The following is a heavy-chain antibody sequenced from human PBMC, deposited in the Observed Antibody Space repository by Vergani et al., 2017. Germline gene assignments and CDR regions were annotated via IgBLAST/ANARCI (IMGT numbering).Heavy chain of an antibody. CDR3: ARLYGRDSSGSKYFDY. Sequence: EVQLVQSGAEVKKPGESLKISCQISGYSFTNYWIGWVRQMPGKCLEWMGIIHPADSDTRYSPSFQGQVTISGDKSISTAYLQRSSLRASDSAMYYCARLYGRDSSGSKYFDYWGQGTLVTVSS. V-gene: IGHV5-51*01. CDR2: IHPADSDT. CDR1: GYSFTNYW. D-gene: IGHD3-22*01. J-gene: IGHJ4*02.